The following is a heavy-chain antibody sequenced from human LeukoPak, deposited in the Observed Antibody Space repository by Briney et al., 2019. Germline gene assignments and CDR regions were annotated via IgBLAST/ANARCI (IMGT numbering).Heavy chain of an antibody. Sequence: GASVKVSCKASGYTFTSYGISWVRQAPGQGLEWMGWINPNSGGTNYAQKFQGRVTMTRDTSISTAYMERSRLRSDDTAVYYCARVIYDSSGWRGPDIWGQGTMVTVSS. CDR1: GYTFTSYG. J-gene: IGHJ3*02. CDR3: ARVIYDSSGWRGPDI. V-gene: IGHV1-2*02. CDR2: INPNSGGT. D-gene: IGHD3-22*01.